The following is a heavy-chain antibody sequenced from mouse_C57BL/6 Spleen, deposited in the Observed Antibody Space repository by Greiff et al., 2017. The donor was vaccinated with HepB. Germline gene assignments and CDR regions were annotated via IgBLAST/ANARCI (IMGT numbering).Heavy chain of an antibody. D-gene: IGHD1-1*01. J-gene: IGHJ3*01. CDR2: IDPSDSYT. CDR3: ARRDGSSYGFAY. Sequence: QVQLKQPGAELVKPGASVKLSCKASGYTFTSYWMQWVKQRPGQGLEWIGEIDPSDSYTNYNQKFKGKATLTVDTSSSTAYMQLSSLTSEDSAVYYCARRDGSSYGFAYWGQGTLVTVSA. V-gene: IGHV1-50*01. CDR1: GYTFTSYW.